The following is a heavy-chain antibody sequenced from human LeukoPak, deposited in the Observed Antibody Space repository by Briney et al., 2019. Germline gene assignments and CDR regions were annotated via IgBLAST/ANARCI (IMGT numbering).Heavy chain of an antibody. V-gene: IGHV1-18*01. Sequence: GASVKVSCKASGYTFTSYGISWVRQAPGQGLEWMRWISAYNGDRRDAQKFQDRVTMTTDTSTTTAYMELRSLRSDDTAVYYCARLRLGELSLGFDPWGQGTLVTVSS. CDR2: ISAYNGDR. J-gene: IGHJ5*02. CDR1: GYTFTSYG. CDR3: ARLRLGELSLGFDP. D-gene: IGHD3-16*02.